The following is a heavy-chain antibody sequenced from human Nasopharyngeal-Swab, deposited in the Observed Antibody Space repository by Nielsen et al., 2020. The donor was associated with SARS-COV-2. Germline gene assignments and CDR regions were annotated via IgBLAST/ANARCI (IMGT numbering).Heavy chain of an antibody. V-gene: IGHV3-9*01. J-gene: IGHJ4*02. Sequence: SLKISCAASGFTFDDYAMHWVRQAPGKGLEWVSGISWNSGSIGYADSVKGQFTISRDNAKNSLYLQMNSLRAEDTALYYCARDQSGSYNFDYWGQGTLVTVSS. D-gene: IGHD1-26*01. CDR2: ISWNSGSI. CDR3: ARDQSGSYNFDY. CDR1: GFTFDDYA.